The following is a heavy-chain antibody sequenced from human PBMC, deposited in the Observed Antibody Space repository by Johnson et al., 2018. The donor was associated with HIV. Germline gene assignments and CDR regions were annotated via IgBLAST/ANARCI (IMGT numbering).Heavy chain of an antibody. Sequence: EQLVESGGGLVNPGGSLRLSCAASGFTVIGNYMSWVRQAPGKGLDWVSVIYSGGSTYYADSVKGRFTLSRDNSKNTLYLQMNSLSAEDTAVYYCARVGGIAVAPNDAFDIWGQGTMVTVSS. J-gene: IGHJ3*02. D-gene: IGHD6-19*01. V-gene: IGHV3-53*01. CDR2: IYSGGST. CDR1: GFTVIGNY. CDR3: ARVGGIAVAPNDAFDI.